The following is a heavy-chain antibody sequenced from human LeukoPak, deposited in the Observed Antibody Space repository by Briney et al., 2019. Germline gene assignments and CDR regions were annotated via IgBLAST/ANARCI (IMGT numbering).Heavy chain of an antibody. V-gene: IGHV3-7*01. CDR1: GFTFSSYW. CDR3: ARALDSSSSRYQAFEY. J-gene: IGHJ4*02. CDR2: IKQDESEK. Sequence: GGSLRLSCAASGFTFSSYWMSWVRQAPGKGLGWVANIKQDESEKYYVDSVKGRFTISRDNAKNSLYLQMNNLRAEDTAAYYCARALDSSSSRYQAFEYWGQGTLVTVSS. D-gene: IGHD2-2*01.